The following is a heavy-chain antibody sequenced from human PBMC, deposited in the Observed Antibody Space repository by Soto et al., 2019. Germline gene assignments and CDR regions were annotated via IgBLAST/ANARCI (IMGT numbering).Heavy chain of an antibody. Sequence: GGSLRLSCAASGFTFSSYAMNWVRQAPGQGLEWVSTLSGSGGSTYYADSVKGRFTISRDTSKNTLYLQMNSLRVDDTAVYYSAKVGHSIVWYPSPIDYWGQGTLVTVSS. D-gene: IGHD6-19*01. J-gene: IGHJ4*02. CDR3: AKVGHSIVWYPSPIDY. CDR1: GFTFSSYA. V-gene: IGHV3-23*01. CDR2: LSGSGGST.